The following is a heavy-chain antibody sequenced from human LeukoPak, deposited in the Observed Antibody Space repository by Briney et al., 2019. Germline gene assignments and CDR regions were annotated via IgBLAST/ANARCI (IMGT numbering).Heavy chain of an antibody. CDR1: GFTFSSYG. V-gene: IGHV3-33*01. Sequence: GRSLRLSCAASGFTFSSYGMHWVRQAPGKGLEWVAVIWYDGSNKYYADSVKGRFTISRDNSKNTLYLQMNSLRAEDTAVYYCAVSPLRYFDWTPIDYWGQGTLVAVSS. CDR2: IWYDGSNK. D-gene: IGHD3-9*01. J-gene: IGHJ4*02. CDR3: AVSPLRYFDWTPIDY.